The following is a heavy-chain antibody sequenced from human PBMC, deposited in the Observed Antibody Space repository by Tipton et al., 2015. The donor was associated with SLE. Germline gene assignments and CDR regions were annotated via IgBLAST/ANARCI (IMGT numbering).Heavy chain of an antibody. CDR1: GFTFRSYG. CDR2: IRLDGNEK. Sequence: SLRLSCAASGFTFRSYGMHWVRQAPGKGLEWVAFIRLDGNEKFYADSVKGRFTISRDNSKNTLYLQMNSLRAEDTAVYYCAKDLSIWGQGTMVTVSS. V-gene: IGHV3-30*02. J-gene: IGHJ3*02. CDR3: AKDLSI.